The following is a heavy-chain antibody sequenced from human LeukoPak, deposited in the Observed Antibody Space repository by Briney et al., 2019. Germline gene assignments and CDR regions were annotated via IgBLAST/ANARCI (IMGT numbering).Heavy chain of an antibody. V-gene: IGHV4-59*12. CDR1: GGSISSYY. CDR2: IYHSGST. CDR3: ARGQITAAGPATFDP. D-gene: IGHD6-13*01. Sequence: PSETLSLTCTVSGGSISSYYWSWIRQPPGKGLEWIGYIYHSGSTYYNPSLKSRVTISVDRSKNQFSLKLRSVTAADTAVYYCARGQITAAGPATFDPWGQGTLVTASS. J-gene: IGHJ5*02.